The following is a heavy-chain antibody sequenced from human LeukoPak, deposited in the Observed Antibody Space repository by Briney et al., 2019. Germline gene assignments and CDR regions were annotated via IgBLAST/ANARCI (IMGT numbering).Heavy chain of an antibody. V-gene: IGHV3-23*01. CDR1: GFTFSSYA. CDR2: ISGSGGST. Sequence: GGSLRLSCAASGFTFSSYAMSWVRQAPGKGLEWVSAISGSGGSTYYADSVKGRFTISRDNFKNTLYLQMNSLRAEDTAVYYCAKDLGIYGSFDYWGQGTLVTVSS. D-gene: IGHD3-10*01. CDR3: AKDLGIYGSFDY. J-gene: IGHJ4*02.